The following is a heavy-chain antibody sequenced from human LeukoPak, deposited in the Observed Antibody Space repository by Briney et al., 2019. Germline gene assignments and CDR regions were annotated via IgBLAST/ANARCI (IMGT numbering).Heavy chain of an antibody. V-gene: IGHV1-58*02. CDR2: IVVGSGNT. CDR3: ALGSPYYYYYMDV. J-gene: IGHJ6*03. CDR1: GFTFTSSA. Sequence: ASVKVSCKASGFTFTSSAMQWVRQARGQRLEWIGWIVVGSGNTNYAQKFQERVTITRDMSTSTAYMELSSLRSEDTAVYYCALGSPYYYYYMDVWGKGTTVTVSS.